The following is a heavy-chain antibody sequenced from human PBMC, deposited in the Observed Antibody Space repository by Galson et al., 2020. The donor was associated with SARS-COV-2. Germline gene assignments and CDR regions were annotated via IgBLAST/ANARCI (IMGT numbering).Heavy chain of an antibody. CDR1: GGSISSGGYY. CDR2: IYYSGGT. V-gene: IGHV4-31*03. Sequence: SETLSLTCTVSGGSISSGGYYWSWIRQHPGKGLEWIGYIYYSGGTYYNPSLKSRVTISVDTSKNQFSRKLSSVTAADTGVYYCARGITIFGVVNTIDYWGQGTLVIVSS. D-gene: IGHD3-3*01. J-gene: IGHJ4*02. CDR3: ARGITIFGVVNTIDY.